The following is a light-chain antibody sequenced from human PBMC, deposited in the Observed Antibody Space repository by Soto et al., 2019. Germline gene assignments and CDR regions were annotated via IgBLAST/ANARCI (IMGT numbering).Light chain of an antibody. Sequence: EIVLTQAPGTLSLSPGERGTPSCRASQSVSSSYLAWYQQKPGQAPRLLIYGASSRATGIPDRFSGSGSGTDFTLTISRLEPEDFAVYDCQQYGSSPFTFGPGTKVDIK. J-gene: IGKJ3*01. CDR1: QSVSSSY. V-gene: IGKV3-20*01. CDR2: GAS. CDR3: QQYGSSPFT.